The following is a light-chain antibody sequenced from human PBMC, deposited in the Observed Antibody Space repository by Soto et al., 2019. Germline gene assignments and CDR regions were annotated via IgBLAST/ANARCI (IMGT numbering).Light chain of an antibody. Sequence: QSALTQPPSVSGAPGQRVTISCTGSSSNIGAGYDVHWYQQLPGTAPKLLIYGNSNRPSGVPDRFSGSKSGTSASLAITGLQAEDEADYYCQSYDSSLSGFYVFATGTKVTVL. V-gene: IGLV1-40*01. CDR1: SSNIGAGYD. J-gene: IGLJ1*01. CDR2: GNS. CDR3: QSYDSSLSGFYV.